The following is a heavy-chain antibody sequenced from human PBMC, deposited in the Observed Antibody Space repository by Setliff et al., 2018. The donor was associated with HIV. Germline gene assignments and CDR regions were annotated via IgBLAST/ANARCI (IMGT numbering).Heavy chain of an antibody. V-gene: IGHV4-30-4*01. CDR3: PRQSTTSRDFDP. CDR1: YATLSTADYY. J-gene: IGHJ5*02. CDR2: VSYTGTT. D-gene: IGHD2-2*01. Sequence: KTSETLSLTCTASYATLSTADYYWTWIRQPPGKGLKWIGFVSYTGTTRYSPSLRSRISISIDASKNKFSLPLSSVTAADTAVYYCPRQSTTSRDFDPWGQGTLVTVSS.